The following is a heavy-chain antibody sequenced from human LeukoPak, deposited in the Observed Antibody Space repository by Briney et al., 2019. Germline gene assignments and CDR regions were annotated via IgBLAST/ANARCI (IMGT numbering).Heavy chain of an antibody. D-gene: IGHD6-6*01. CDR3: ERLGYSSSSLDY. V-gene: IGHV4-4*09. J-gene: IGHJ4*02. CDR2: IYTSGST. Sequence: SETLSLTCPVSGCSISSYYWRWIRQPPGKGLEWIGYIYTSGSTNYNPSLKSRVTISVDTSKNQFSLKLSSVTAADAAVYLCERLGYSSSSLDYWGQGTLVTVSS. CDR1: GCSISSYY.